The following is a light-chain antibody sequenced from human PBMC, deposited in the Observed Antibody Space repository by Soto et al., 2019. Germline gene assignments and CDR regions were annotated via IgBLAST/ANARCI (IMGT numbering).Light chain of an antibody. V-gene: IGLV2-14*01. CDR1: SSDFGGYNY. Sequence: QSALTQPASVSGSPGQSITISCTGTSSDFGGYNYVSWYQQHPGKAPKLMIYDVSNRPSGVSNRFSGSKSGNTASLTISGLQAEDEADYYCSSYTSSSTLEGVVFGGGTKLTVL. J-gene: IGLJ2*01. CDR3: SSYTSSSTLEGVV. CDR2: DVS.